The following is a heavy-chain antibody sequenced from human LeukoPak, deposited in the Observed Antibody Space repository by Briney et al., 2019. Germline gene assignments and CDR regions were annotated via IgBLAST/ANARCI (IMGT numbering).Heavy chain of an antibody. V-gene: IGHV1-24*01. D-gene: IGHD2-21*02. CDR1: GYTLTELS. CDR3: ATGFCGGDCYSRWFDP. CDR2: FDPEDGET. Sequence: ASVKVSCKVSGYTLTELSMHWVRQAPGKGLEWMGGFDPEDGETIYAQKFQGRVTMTEDTPTDTAYMELSSLRSEDTAVYYCATGFCGGDCYSRWFDPWGQGTLVTVSS. J-gene: IGHJ5*02.